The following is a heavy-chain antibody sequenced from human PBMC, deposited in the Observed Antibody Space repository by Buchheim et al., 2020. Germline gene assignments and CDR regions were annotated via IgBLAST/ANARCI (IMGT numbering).Heavy chain of an antibody. V-gene: IGHV5-10-1*01. CDR3: ARHWSTSSSFDY. CDR2: IDPGDFYT. CDR1: GYSFSTYW. J-gene: IGHJ4*01. Sequence: EVQLVQSGAEVKKPGESLRISCKGSGYSFSTYWITWVRQMPGRGLEWMGRIDPGDFYTSYSPSFQGHVTISADKSISTAYLQWSSLKASDTAMYYCARHWSTSSSFDYWGQGTL. D-gene: IGHD6-6*01.